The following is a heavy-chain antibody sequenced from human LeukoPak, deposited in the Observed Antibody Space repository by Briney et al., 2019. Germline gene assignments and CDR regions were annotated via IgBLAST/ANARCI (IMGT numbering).Heavy chain of an antibody. Sequence: GGSLRLSCAASGFTFSSYAMSWVRQAPGKGLEWVSVISGSGGSTYYADSVKGRFTISRDNSKDTLYLQMNTLRAEDTAVYYCAKDHPGGYSSGWYDAFDIWGRGTLVTVSS. V-gene: IGHV3-23*01. J-gene: IGHJ3*02. CDR2: ISGSGGST. CDR1: GFTFSSYA. D-gene: IGHD6-19*01. CDR3: AKDHPGGYSSGWYDAFDI.